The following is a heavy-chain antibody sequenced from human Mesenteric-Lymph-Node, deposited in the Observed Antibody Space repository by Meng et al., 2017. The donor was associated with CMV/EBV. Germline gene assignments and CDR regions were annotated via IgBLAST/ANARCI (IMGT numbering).Heavy chain of an antibody. D-gene: IGHD3-9*01. CDR1: GGSFSGYY. V-gene: IGHV4-34*01. J-gene: IGHJ4*02. CDR3: ARGSSYDILTGYFDY. Sequence: QVQFPQGGGGLLKPSGTLSVTCAVYGGSFSGYYWNWIRQSPEKGLEWIGEINHSGSTTYNPSFTSRIIISVDTSTNQISLNMSSVTAADTAVYYCARGSSYDILTGYFDYWGQGALVTVSS. CDR2: INHSGST.